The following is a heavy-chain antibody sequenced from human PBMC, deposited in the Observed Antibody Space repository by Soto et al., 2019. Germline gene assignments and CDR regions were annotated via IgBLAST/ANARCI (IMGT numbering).Heavy chain of an antibody. D-gene: IGHD3-22*01. CDR1: GGSISSYY. Sequence: SETLSLTCTVSGGSISSYYWSWIRQPPVKVLEWIGYIYYSGSTNYNPSLKSRVTISVDTSKNQFSLKLSSVTAADTAVYYCARENGYDSSGKSPHFDYWGQGTLVNRLL. CDR3: ARENGYDSSGKSPHFDY. J-gene: IGHJ4*02. CDR2: IYYSGST. V-gene: IGHV4-59*01.